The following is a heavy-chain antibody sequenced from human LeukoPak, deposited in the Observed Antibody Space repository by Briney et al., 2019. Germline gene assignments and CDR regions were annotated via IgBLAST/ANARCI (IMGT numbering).Heavy chain of an antibody. Sequence: SETLSLTCTVSGGSISSSSYFWGWIRQPPGKGLEWIGSMYYSESTYYNPSLRSRLTLSVDTSKNQFSLKLTSVTAADTAVYYCARQIGGYSYGSSGDYWGQGTLVTVSS. D-gene: IGHD5-18*01. V-gene: IGHV4-39*01. CDR2: MYYSEST. CDR3: ARQIGGYSYGSSGDY. J-gene: IGHJ4*02. CDR1: GGSISSSSYF.